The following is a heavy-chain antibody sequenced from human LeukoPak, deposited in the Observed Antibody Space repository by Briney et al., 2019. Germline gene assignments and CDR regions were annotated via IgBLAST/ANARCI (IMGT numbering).Heavy chain of an antibody. V-gene: IGHV4-4*07. CDR3: ARGFWEYNFDY. CDR1: GGSISSYY. Sequence: PSETLSLTCTVSGGSISSYYWSWIRQPAGKGLEWIGRIYTSGSTNYNPSLKSRVTISVDTSKNQFSLKLSSVTGADTAVYYCARGFWEYNFDYWGQGTLVTVSS. CDR2: IYTSGST. D-gene: IGHD3-3*01. J-gene: IGHJ4*02.